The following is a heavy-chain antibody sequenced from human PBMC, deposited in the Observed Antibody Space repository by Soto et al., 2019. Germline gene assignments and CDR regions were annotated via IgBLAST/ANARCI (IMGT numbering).Heavy chain of an antibody. Sequence: QVHLQESGPGLVKPSQTLSLTCTVSGGSISSGGYYWSWIRQHPGKGLEWIGNIYYSGSTYYNPSLKCRVSISVDTAKNQFSLRLSSVTAADTAVYSCARIDGGSSGWFSYWGQGTLVTVSS. CDR2: IYYSGST. J-gene: IGHJ4*02. CDR1: GGSISSGGYY. V-gene: IGHV4-31*03. CDR3: ARIDGGSSGWFSY. D-gene: IGHD6-19*01.